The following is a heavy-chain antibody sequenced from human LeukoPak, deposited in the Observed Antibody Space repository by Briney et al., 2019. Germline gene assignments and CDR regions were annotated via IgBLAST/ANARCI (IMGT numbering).Heavy chain of an antibody. CDR1: GFTFSSYS. Sequence: PGGSLRLSCAASGFTFSSYSMNWVRQAPGKRLEWVSSISSSSSYIYYADSVKGRFTISRDNAKNSLYLQMNSLRAEDTAVYYCARDKENWFDPWGQGTLVTVSS. CDR2: ISSSSSYI. V-gene: IGHV3-21*01. CDR3: ARDKENWFDP. J-gene: IGHJ5*02.